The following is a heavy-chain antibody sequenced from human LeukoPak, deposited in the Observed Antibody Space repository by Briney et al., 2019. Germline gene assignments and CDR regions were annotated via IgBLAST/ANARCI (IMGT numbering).Heavy chain of an antibody. CDR2: IYTSGST. V-gene: IGHV4-61*02. CDR3: ARDLAWFDYYYMDV. D-gene: IGHD3-10*01. CDR1: GGSISSGSYY. J-gene: IGHJ6*03. Sequence: SETLSLTCTVSGGSISSGSYYWSWIRQPAGKGLEWIGRIYTSGSTNCNPSLKSRVTISVDTSENQFSLKLSSVTAADTAVYYCARDLAWFDYYYMDVWGKGTTVTVSS.